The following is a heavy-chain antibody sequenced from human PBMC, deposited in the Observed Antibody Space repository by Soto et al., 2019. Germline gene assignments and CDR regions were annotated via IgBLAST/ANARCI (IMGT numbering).Heavy chain of an antibody. V-gene: IGHV3-21*01. J-gene: IGHJ4*02. CDR1: GFTFSSYS. D-gene: IGHD4-17*01. CDR2: ISSSSSYI. CDR3: ARRGSNDYGYFRFDY. Sequence: EVQLVESGGGLVKPGGSLRLSCAASGFTFSSYSMNWVRQAPGKGLEWVSSISSSSSYIYYADSVKGRFTISRDNAKNSLYLQMNSLRAEDTAVYYCARRGSNDYGYFRFDYWGQGTLVTVSS.